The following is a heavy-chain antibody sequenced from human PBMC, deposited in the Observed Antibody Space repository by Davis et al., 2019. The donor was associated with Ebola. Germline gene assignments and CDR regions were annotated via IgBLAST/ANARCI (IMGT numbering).Heavy chain of an antibody. CDR1: GYTFTGYY. CDR3: ARDSQNGGYYGMDV. D-gene: IGHD4-23*01. Sequence: ASVKVSCKASGYTFTGYYMHWVRQAPGQGLEWMGRINPNSGGTNYAQNLQGRVTMTTDTSTSTAYMELRSLRSEDTAVYYCARDSQNGGYYGMDVWGKGTTVTVSS. J-gene: IGHJ6*04. CDR2: INPNSGGT. V-gene: IGHV1-2*06.